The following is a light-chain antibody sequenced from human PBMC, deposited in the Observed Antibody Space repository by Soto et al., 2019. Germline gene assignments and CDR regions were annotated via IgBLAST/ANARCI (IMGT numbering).Light chain of an antibody. CDR1: QSISND. CDR2: DAS. Sequence: EIVLTQSPATLSLSPGERATLSCRASQSISNDLAWYQQKPGQAPRRLVYDASNRATGIPARFSGSGSGTDFTLTSRSLEPEDFAGYSCPQRSNWPLTFGGGTKVEIK. J-gene: IGKJ4*01. V-gene: IGKV3-11*01. CDR3: PQRSNWPLT.